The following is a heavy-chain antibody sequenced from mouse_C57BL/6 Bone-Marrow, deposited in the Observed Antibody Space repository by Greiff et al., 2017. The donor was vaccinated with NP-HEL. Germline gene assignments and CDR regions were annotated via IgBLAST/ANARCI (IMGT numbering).Heavy chain of an antibody. CDR3: ARVPYDGYYLAGFAY. D-gene: IGHD2-3*01. J-gene: IGHJ3*01. Sequence: DVMLVESGGGLVKPGGSLKLSCAASGFTFSSYAMSWVRQTPEKRLEWVATISDGGSYTYYPDNVKGRFTISRDNAKNNLYLQMSHLKSEDTAMYYCARVPYDGYYLAGFAYWGQGTLVTVSA. CDR2: ISDGGSYT. V-gene: IGHV5-4*03. CDR1: GFTFSSYA.